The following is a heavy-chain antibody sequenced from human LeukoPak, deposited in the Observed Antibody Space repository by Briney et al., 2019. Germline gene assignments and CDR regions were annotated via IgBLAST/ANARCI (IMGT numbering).Heavy chain of an antibody. D-gene: IGHD3-9*01. J-gene: IGHJ5*02. CDR1: GFTFSSYA. CDR3: ARGGEYYDIWTGYYNLGWFGP. Sequence: PWGSLRLSCAASGFTFSSYAMHWVRQAPGKGLEWVAVISYDGSNKYYADSVKGRFTISRDNSKSTLYLQMNSLRAEDTAVYYCARGGEYYDIWTGYYNLGWFGPWGQGTLVTVSS. CDR2: ISYDGSNK. V-gene: IGHV3-30-3*01.